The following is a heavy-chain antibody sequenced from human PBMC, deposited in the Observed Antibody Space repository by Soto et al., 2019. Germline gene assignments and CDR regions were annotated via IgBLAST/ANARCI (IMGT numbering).Heavy chain of an antibody. Sequence: SRTLSLPCDISGDSVSSNIVAWNLIRQSPSRGLEWLGRTYYRSSWSSDYAISVRSRMTINADTSKNQVSLHLSSVTPEDTAVYYCTRVSPPGRGLNSWGQGTLVTVSS. J-gene: IGHJ4*02. V-gene: IGHV6-1*01. D-gene: IGHD3-10*01. CDR2: TYYRSSWSS. CDR3: TRVSPPGRGLNS. CDR1: GDSVSSNIVA.